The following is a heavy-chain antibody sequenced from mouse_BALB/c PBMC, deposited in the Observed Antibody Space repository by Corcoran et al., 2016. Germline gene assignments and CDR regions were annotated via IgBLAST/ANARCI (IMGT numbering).Heavy chain of an antibody. J-gene: IGHJ2*01. D-gene: IGHD2-1*01. Sequence: EVQLQQSGAELVKPGASVKLSCTASGFNIKDTYMHWVKQRPEQGLEWIGRIAPANGNTKSDPKSQGKATMTAETSSNTVYLQLSSLTSDATAVYYCVSSREGNYVVYWSPGTTLTVSS. CDR3: VSSREGNYVVY. CDR2: IAPANGNT. V-gene: IGHV14-3*02. CDR1: GFNIKDTY.